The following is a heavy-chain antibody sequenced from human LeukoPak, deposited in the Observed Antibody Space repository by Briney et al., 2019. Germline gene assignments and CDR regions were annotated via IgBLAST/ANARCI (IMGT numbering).Heavy chain of an antibody. Sequence: SVKVSCKASADTFSNYPISWVRQAPGRGLEWMGGIIPIFNTTNYAQKFQSRVTITADKSTNSAYMELSSLRSEDTAVYYCAREAGTTFRTTTFDSWGQGTRVTVSS. D-gene: IGHD1-1*01. V-gene: IGHV1-69*06. CDR1: ADTFSNYP. CDR3: AREAGTTFRTTTFDS. CDR2: IIPIFNTT. J-gene: IGHJ4*02.